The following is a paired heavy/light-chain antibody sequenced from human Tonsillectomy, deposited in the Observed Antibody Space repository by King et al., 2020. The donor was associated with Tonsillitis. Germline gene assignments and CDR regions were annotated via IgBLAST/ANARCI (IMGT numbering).Heavy chain of an antibody. D-gene: IGHD2-2*01. CDR2: IDWNDDK. V-gene: IGHV2-70*01. CDR1: GFSLSTSGMC. Sequence: QVTLRESGPALVKPTQTLTLTCAFSGFSLSTSGMCVSWIRQPPGKALEWLALIDWNDDKYYSASLKTRLTISKDTSKNQVVLTMTNMDPLDTATYYCARTQNLVVPASIYFYYYYMDVWGKGSTVTVSS. CDR3: ARTQNLVVPASIYFYYYYMDV. J-gene: IGHJ6*03.
Light chain of an antibody. J-gene: IGKJ4*01. Sequence: DIQMTQSPSSLSASVGDRVTITCRASQTIHRYLNWYQAKPGEAPKLLIYAASSLQSGVPSRFSGSGSGTEFTLTISSLQPEDFATYYCQQGNSAPPLTFGGGTKVDIK. CDR3: QQGNSAPPLT. CDR2: AAS. V-gene: IGKV1-39*01. CDR1: QTIHRY.